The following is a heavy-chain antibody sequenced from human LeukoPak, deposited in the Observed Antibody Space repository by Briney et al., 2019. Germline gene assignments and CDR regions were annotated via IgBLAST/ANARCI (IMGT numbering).Heavy chain of an antibody. Sequence: PGGSLRLSCAASGFTFSSYSMNWVRQAPGKGLEWVSSISSSSSYIYYADSVKGRLTISRDNAKNSLYLQMNSLRAEDTAVYYCARAHYGDYDFDYWGQGTLVTVSS. CDR3: ARAHYGDYDFDY. CDR2: ISSSSSYI. V-gene: IGHV3-21*01. CDR1: GFTFSSYS. J-gene: IGHJ4*02. D-gene: IGHD4-17*01.